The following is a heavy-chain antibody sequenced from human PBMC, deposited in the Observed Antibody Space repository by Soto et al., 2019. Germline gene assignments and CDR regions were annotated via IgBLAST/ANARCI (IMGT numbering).Heavy chain of an antibody. CDR3: TREGS. Sequence: EVQLAESGGGLVQPGGSLRLACAASGFIFSDYSMNWVRQFPGKGLEWIAYIDGGSSAIHYTDSVKGRFTISRDNARNSLYLQMNSLRDEDTAVYYCTREGSWGRGTQVTVSS. CDR2: IDGGSSAI. V-gene: IGHV3-48*02. CDR1: GFIFSDYS. J-gene: IGHJ4*02.